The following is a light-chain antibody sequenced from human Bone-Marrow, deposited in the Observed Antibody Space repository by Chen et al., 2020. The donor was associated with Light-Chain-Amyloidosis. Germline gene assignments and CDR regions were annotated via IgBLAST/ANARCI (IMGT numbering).Light chain of an antibody. Sequence: QYALTQPASASGSPGPSITTSCTGSNSDVGIYNYVSWYQQRPDKAPQLIIFEGNELPSGVSIRFSGSKSGNTASLTISGLQAEDEADYYCCSYAGRSMKVFGSGTKVAVL. CDR3: CSYAGRSMKV. V-gene: IGLV2-23*01. CDR2: EGN. J-gene: IGLJ1*01. CDR1: NSDVGIYNY.